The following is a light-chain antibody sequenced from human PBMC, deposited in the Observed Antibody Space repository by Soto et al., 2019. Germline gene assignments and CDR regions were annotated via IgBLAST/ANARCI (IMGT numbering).Light chain of an antibody. CDR2: AAA. CDR3: QQSYGTPYT. J-gene: IGKJ2*01. CDR1: QSISSY. V-gene: IGKV1-39*01. Sequence: DIQMTQSPSSLSASLGDRVTITCRASQSISSYLSWYQQKPGKAPKLLIYAAASLQRGVSSRFSGSGSGTDFTLTISSLQPEDFATYYCQQSYGTPYTFGQGTKLDIK.